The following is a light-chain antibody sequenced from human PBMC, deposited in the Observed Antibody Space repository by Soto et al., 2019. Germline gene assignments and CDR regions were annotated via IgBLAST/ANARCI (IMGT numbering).Light chain of an antibody. Sequence: IQLTQSPSSLSASVGDRVTITCRASQGIGSALAWYQQKPGKPPRLLMYDASSLESGVSSRFSGSGSGTDFTLTISNLQPEDFATYYCQQFKCPLTFGGGTKVEIK. CDR3: QQFKCPLT. CDR1: QGIGSA. CDR2: DAS. J-gene: IGKJ4*01. V-gene: IGKV1-13*02.